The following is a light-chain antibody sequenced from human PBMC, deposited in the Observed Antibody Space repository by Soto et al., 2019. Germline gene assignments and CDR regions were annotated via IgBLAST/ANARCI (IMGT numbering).Light chain of an antibody. CDR3: QSADSSGSYVI. CDR1: ALPRQY. V-gene: IGLV3-25*03. CDR2: KDT. Sequence: ELTQPPSVSVSPGQTARVTCSGDALPRQYAYWYQQKPGQAPVLVIYKDTERPSGIPERFSGSSSGTTVTLTISGVQAEDEADYYCQSADSSGSYVIFGGGTKVTVL. J-gene: IGLJ2*01.